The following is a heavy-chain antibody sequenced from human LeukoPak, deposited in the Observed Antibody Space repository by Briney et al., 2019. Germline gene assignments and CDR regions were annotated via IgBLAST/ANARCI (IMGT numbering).Heavy chain of an antibody. J-gene: IGHJ4*02. Sequence: SETLSLTCTVSGGSISSGDYYWSWIRQTPGKGLEWIGYIYYSGSTYYNPSLRSRVTISVDTSMNQFSLKLSSVTAADTAVYYCARGVLAITIFGVVPYYFDYWGQGTLVTVSS. V-gene: IGHV4-30-4*08. CDR1: GGSISSGDYY. D-gene: IGHD3-3*01. CDR2: IYYSGST. CDR3: ARGVLAITIFGVVPYYFDY.